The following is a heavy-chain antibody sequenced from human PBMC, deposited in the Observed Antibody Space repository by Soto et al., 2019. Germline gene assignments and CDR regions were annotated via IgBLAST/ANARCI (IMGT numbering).Heavy chain of an antibody. CDR2: IIPVFGLV. CDR3: AGDRIVVVGCRAYCGMDV. Sequence: QVHLLLQSGAEEKKPGSSVKVSCKASGGTPSNSAISWVRQAPGQGLEWMGGIIPVFGLVKYAQNFQGRVTITAEESTNTAFMVLRSLRTVVTTVDYCAGDRIVVVGCRAYCGMDVCRQGTTVIFSS. V-gene: IGHV1-69*01. J-gene: IGHJ6*02. D-gene: IGHD3-22*01. CDR1: GGTPSNSA.